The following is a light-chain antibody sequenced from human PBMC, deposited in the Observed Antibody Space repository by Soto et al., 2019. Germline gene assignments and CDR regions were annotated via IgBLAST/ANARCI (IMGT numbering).Light chain of an antibody. CDR3: CSYAGSYTRV. Sequence: QSALTQPASVSGSPGQSITISCTGTSSDVGAYNYVSWYQQYPGKAPKLMIYEVSNGPSGDSNRFSGSKSDNTASLTISGLQAEDEADYYCCSYAGSYTRVFGTGTKVTVL. V-gene: IGLV2-14*01. CDR2: EVS. J-gene: IGLJ1*01. CDR1: SSDVGAYNY.